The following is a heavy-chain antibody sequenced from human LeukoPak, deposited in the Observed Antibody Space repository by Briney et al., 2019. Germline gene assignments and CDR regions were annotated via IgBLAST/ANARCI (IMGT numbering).Heavy chain of an antibody. J-gene: IGHJ3*02. D-gene: IGHD1-26*01. CDR2: INWNGDST. CDR1: GFTFDDYG. CDR3: ARGIVGAKSAFDI. V-gene: IGHV3-20*04. Sequence: GGSLILSCAASGFTFDDYGMSWVRQAPGKGLEWVSNINWNGDSTGYADSVKGRFTISRDNGKNSLYLQMNSLRAEDTAVYYCARGIVGAKSAFDIWGQGTMVTVSS.